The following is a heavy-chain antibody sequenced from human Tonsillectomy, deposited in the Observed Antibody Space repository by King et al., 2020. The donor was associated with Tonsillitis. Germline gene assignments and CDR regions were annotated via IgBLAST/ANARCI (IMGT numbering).Heavy chain of an antibody. Sequence: VQLVQSGAEVKKPGESLRISCKGSGYSFTSYWISWVRQMPGKGLEWMGRIDPSDSYTNYSPSFQGHVTISADKSISTAYLQWSSLKASDTAMYYCARESYGEIGYYYYGMDVWGQGTTVTVSS. CDR2: IDPSDSYT. V-gene: IGHV5-10-1*03. J-gene: IGHJ6*02. CDR3: ARESYGEIGYYYYGMDV. CDR1: GYSFTSYW. D-gene: IGHD5-18*01.